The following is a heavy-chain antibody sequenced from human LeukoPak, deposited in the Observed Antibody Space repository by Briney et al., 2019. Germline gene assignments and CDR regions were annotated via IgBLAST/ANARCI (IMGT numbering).Heavy chain of an antibody. CDR3: ARDGHFDY. J-gene: IGHJ4*02. CDR1: GYTFTGYN. V-gene: IGHV1-2*02. CDR2: SNPNSGGT. Sequence: GSVTVSCKATGYTFTGYNMQWLRQAPGQGLEGMGWSNPNSGGTNYAHKFQGRVTMTRDTSISTAYMELSRLRSDDTAVYYCARDGHFDYWGQGTLVTVS.